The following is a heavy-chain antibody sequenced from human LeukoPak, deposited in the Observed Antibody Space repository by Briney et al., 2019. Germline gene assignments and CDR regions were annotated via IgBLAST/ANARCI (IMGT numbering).Heavy chain of an antibody. J-gene: IGHJ4*02. CDR2: IYSGGST. CDR3: ARDSKYSSRLFDY. CDR1: GFTVSSNY. Sequence: PGGSLRLSCAASGFTVSSNYMSWVRQAPGKGLEWVSVIYSGGSTYYADSVKGRFTISRDNSKNTLYLQMNSLRAEDTAVYYCARDSKYSSRLFDYWGQGTLVTVSS. V-gene: IGHV3-53*01. D-gene: IGHD6-13*01.